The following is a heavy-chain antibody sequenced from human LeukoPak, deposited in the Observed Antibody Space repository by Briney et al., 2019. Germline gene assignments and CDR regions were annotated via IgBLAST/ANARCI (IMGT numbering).Heavy chain of an antibody. J-gene: IGHJ4*02. D-gene: IGHD6-13*01. Sequence: PGGSLRLSCAASGFTFSSYWMHWVRQAPGKGLEWVAFIPSDGSHKDYTDSVKDRFTISRDNSKYMLYLQMNSLRPDDTAVYYCAKTRNLAAAGYFDSWGQGTLVTVSS. V-gene: IGHV3-30*02. CDR1: GFTFSSYW. CDR2: IPSDGSHK. CDR3: AKTRNLAAAGYFDS.